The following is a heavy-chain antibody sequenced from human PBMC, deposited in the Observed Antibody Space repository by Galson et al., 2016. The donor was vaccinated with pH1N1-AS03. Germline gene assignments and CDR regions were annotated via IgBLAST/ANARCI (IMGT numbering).Heavy chain of an antibody. V-gene: IGHV4-59*08. D-gene: IGHD2-15*01. Sequence: SETLSLTCTVSGGSINSYYWSWFRQPPGKGLEWIGQIYYNGDTLYNPSLRGRVTISLDPSMTQFSLRLSSVTAADTAVYYCGRHLRSSYSMDVWGQGTTVTVSS. CDR1: GGSINSYY. CDR2: IYYNGDT. CDR3: GRHLRSSYSMDV. J-gene: IGHJ6*02.